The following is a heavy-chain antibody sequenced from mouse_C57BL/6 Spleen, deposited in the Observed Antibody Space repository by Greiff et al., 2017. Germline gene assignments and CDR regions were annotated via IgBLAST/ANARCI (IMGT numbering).Heavy chain of an antibody. D-gene: IGHD2-12*01. V-gene: IGHV1-76*01. J-gene: IGHJ2*01. Sequence: QVQLKESGAELVRPGASVKLSCKASGYTFTDYYINWVKQRPGQGLEWIARIYPGSGNTYYNEKFKGKATLTAEKSSSTAYMQLSSLTSEDSAVYFCAREGYYRLDYWGQGTTLTVSS. CDR3: AREGYYRLDY. CDR2: IYPGSGNT. CDR1: GYTFTDYY.